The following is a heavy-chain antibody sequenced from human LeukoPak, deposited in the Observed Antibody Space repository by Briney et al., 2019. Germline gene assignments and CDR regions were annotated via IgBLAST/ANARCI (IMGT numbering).Heavy chain of an antibody. CDR2: ISSSSSYI. D-gene: IGHD3-9*01. Sequence: NPGGSLRLSCAASGFTFSSYSMNWVRQAPGKGLEWVSSISSSSSYIYYADSVKGRFTISRDNAKNSLYLQMNSLRAEDTAVYYCAKDDYYDILTGYSDYWGQGTLVTVSS. CDR3: AKDDYYDILTGYSDY. V-gene: IGHV3-21*04. J-gene: IGHJ4*02. CDR1: GFTFSSYS.